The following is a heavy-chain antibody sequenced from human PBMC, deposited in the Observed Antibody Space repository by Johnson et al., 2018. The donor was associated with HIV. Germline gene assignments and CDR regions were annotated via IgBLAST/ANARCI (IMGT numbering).Heavy chain of an antibody. Sequence: LVESGGGLVQPGRSLRLSCAASGFTFDDYAMHWVRQAPGKGLEWVSGISWNSGSIGYADSVKGRFTISRDNAKNSLYLQMNSLRAEDTAVYYCASITTIAAAGRGAFDIWGQGTMVTVSS. D-gene: IGHD6-13*01. CDR3: ASITTIAAAGRGAFDI. CDR2: ISWNSGSI. J-gene: IGHJ3*02. V-gene: IGHV3-9*01. CDR1: GFTFDDYA.